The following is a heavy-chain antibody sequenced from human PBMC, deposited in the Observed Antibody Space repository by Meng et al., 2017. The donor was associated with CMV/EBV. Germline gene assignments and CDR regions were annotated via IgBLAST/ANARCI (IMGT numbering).Heavy chain of an antibody. V-gene: IGHV1-2*02. CDR3: TRDAHLTTVTPNWFDP. Sequence: QVQLVQSGADLRKPGASVKGSCKASGDTFTDYYMHWVRQAPGQGLEWMGCINPNSGDTNYAQKFQGRVTMTRDTSISTAYMELSRLRSDDTAVYYCTRDAHLTTVTPNWFDPWGQGTLVTVSS. CDR2: INPNSGDT. D-gene: IGHD4-17*01. CDR1: GDTFTDYY. J-gene: IGHJ5*02.